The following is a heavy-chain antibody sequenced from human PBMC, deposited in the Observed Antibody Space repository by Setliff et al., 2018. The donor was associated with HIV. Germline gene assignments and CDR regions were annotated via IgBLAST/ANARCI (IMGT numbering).Heavy chain of an antibody. V-gene: IGHV4-38-2*01. CDR1: GYSINSGYY. CDR2: IYQSGST. Sequence: SETLSLTCSVSGYSINSGYYWGWIRQPPGKGLEWIGSIYQSGSTYYNPSLKSRVTISVDTAKNQFSLKLSSVTAADTAVYYCAIRLGGFGELLHFDYWGQGSLVTVSS. D-gene: IGHD3-10*01. J-gene: IGHJ4*02. CDR3: AIRLGGFGELLHFDY.